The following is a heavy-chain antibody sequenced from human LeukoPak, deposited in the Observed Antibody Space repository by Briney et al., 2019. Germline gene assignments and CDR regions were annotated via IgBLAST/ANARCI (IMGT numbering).Heavy chain of an antibody. J-gene: IGHJ4*02. D-gene: IGHD5-12*01. V-gene: IGHV4-39*07. CDR3: ASSIVATITSFDY. CDR2: IYYSGST. Sequence: SETLSLTCTVSGGSISSSSYYWGWIRQPPGKGLEWIGSIYYSGSTYYNPSLKSRVTISVDTSKNQFSLTLSSVTAADTAVYYCASSIVATITSFDYWGQGTLVTVSS. CDR1: GGSISSSSYY.